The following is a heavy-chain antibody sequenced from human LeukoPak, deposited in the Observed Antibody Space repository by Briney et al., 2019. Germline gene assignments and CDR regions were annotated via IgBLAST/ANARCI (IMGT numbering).Heavy chain of an antibody. Sequence: SETLSLTCTVPGGSVSSGSYYWSWIRQPPGKGLEWIGYIYYSGSTNYNPSLKSRVTISVDTSKNQFSLKLSSVTAADTAVYYCARANTNYYDSSGYHGDFDYWGQGTLVTVSS. J-gene: IGHJ4*02. CDR1: GGSVSSGSYY. V-gene: IGHV4-61*01. CDR3: ARANTNYYDSSGYHGDFDY. D-gene: IGHD3-22*01. CDR2: IYYSGST.